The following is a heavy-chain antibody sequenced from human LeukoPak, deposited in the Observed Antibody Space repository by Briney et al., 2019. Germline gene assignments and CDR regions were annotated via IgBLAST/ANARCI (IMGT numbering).Heavy chain of an antibody. CDR2: IYYSGST. V-gene: IGHV4-39*01. D-gene: IGHD3-10*01. CDR3: ARHRHYYGSGGPSPGWFDP. CDR1: GGSISSSSYY. Sequence: PSETLSLTCTVSGGSISSSSYYWGWIRQPPGKGLEWIGSIYYSGSTYYNPSLKSRVTISVDTSKNQFSLKLSSVTAADTAVYYCARHRHYYGSGGPSPGWFDPWGQGTLVTVSS. J-gene: IGHJ5*02.